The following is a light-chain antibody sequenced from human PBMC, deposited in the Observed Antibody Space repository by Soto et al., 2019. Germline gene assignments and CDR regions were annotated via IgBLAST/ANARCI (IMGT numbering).Light chain of an antibody. J-gene: IGLJ1*01. CDR2: EVS. CDR3: RSQANNNNFKFV. Sequence: QSALTQPPSASGSPGQSVTISCTGTSSDVGTYKYVSWYQQHPGKAPKLMIYEVSKRPSGVPDRFSGSKSGNTASLTVSGLQAEDEADYYCRSQANNNNFKFVFGEGTKVTVL. V-gene: IGLV2-8*01. CDR1: SSDVGTYKY.